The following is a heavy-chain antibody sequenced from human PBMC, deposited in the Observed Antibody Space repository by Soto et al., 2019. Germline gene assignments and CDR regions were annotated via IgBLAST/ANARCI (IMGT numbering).Heavy chain of an antibody. J-gene: IGHJ4*02. CDR1: GFSFSKYN. V-gene: IGHV3-48*02. CDR2: ISSSSGTI. Sequence: EVQLVDSGGGLVQPGGSLRLSCTASGFSFSKYNMNWVRQAPGKGLEWVSYISSSSGTIYYADSVKGRFTISRDNAKNALYLQMDSLRDEDTAVDYCTRGSVLDHSSGYWGRVGYWGQGTLVTVSS. CDR3: TRGSVLDHSSGYWGRVGY. D-gene: IGHD3-22*01.